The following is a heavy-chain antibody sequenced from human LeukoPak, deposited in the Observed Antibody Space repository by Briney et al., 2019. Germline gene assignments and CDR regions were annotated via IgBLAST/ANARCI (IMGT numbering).Heavy chain of an antibody. CDR3: ARRGYSYGYAFDI. Sequence: SETLSLICTVSGGSISSYYWSWIRQPPGKGLEWIGYIYTSGSTNYNPSLKSRVTISVDTSKNQFSLKLSSVTAADTAVYYCARRGYSYGYAFDIWGQGTMVTVSS. CDR2: IYTSGST. CDR1: GGSISSYY. D-gene: IGHD5-18*01. V-gene: IGHV4-4*09. J-gene: IGHJ3*02.